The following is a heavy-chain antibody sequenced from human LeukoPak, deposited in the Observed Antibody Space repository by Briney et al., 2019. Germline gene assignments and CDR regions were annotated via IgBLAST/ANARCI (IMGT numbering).Heavy chain of an antibody. CDR1: GFTFSSYD. J-gene: IGHJ4*02. CDR2: IGTAGEI. V-gene: IGHV3-13*01. D-gene: IGHD3-16*02. CDR3: ATDIYVWGSYRPLDY. Sequence: GGSLRLSCAASGFTFSSYDMHWVRQATGKGLEWVSGIGTAGEIYYPGSVKGRFTISRENAKNSLYLQMNSLRAEDTAVYYCATDIYVWGSYRPLDYWGQGTLVTVSS.